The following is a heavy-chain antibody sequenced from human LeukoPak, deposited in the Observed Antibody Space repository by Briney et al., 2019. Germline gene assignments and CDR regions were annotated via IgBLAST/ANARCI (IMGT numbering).Heavy chain of an antibody. CDR1: SASFKSYY. V-gene: IGHV4-34*01. J-gene: IGHJ4*02. Sequence: PSETLSLTCGVNSASFKSYYWSWIRQPPGKGLEWIGEINHSGSTNYNPSLKSRVTISVDTSKNQFSLKLSSVTAADTAVYYCARVWDYDFWSGYYTFDYWGQGTLVTVSS. CDR2: INHSGST. D-gene: IGHD3-3*01. CDR3: ARVWDYDFWSGYYTFDY.